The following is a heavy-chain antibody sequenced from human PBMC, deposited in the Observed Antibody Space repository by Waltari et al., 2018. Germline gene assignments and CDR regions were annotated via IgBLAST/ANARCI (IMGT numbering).Heavy chain of an antibody. CDR3: ARDRAMGMDV. CDR1: GDYINNHH. Sequence: QVQLQESGPGLVKPSETLSLTCTVSGDYINNHHWSWIRQPPGKGLEWIGYIYYSGTTTYNPSLKSRATRSVDTSKTQFSLKLSSVTAADTAVYFCARDRAMGMDVWGKGITVTVSS. V-gene: IGHV4-59*11. D-gene: IGHD5-18*01. CDR2: IYYSGTT. J-gene: IGHJ6*03.